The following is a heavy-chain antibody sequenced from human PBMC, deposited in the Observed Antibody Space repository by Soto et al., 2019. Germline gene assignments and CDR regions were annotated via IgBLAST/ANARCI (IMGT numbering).Heavy chain of an antibody. CDR2: INPDGSAK. D-gene: IGHD2-8*02. CDR1: GFTFSSYW. Sequence: EVQLVESGGGLVQPGGSLRLSCAASGFTFSSYWMTWLRQAPGKGLEWVANINPDGSAKYYVDSVKGRFTISRDNAKNSLYLQMNRLRVEDTAVYYCAAPPTGNVYFIHWGQGALVTVST. V-gene: IGHV3-7*01. J-gene: IGHJ1*01. CDR3: AAPPTGNVYFIH.